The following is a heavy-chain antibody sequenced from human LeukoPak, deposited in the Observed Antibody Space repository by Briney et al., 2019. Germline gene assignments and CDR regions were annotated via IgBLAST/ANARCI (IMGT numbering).Heavy chain of an antibody. D-gene: IGHD1-7*01. CDR2: TSYDGSDT. CDR3: VRDINWNYFFDY. J-gene: IGHJ4*02. V-gene: IGHV3-30*03. CDR1: GFTFSRYA. Sequence: GGSLRLSCVTSGFTFSRYAMHWVRQAPGKGLQWVTVTSYDGSDTYYADSVKGRFTLSRDSSTNTVYLQMDNLRTEDTAIYYCVRDINWNYFFDYWGQGALVTVSS.